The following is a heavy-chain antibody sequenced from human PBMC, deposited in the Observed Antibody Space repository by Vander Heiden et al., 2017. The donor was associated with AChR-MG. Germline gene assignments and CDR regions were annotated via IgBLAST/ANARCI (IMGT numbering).Heavy chain of an antibody. V-gene: IGHV2-5*02. J-gene: IGHJ6*02. CDR1: GFSLSTSGVG. D-gene: IGHD2-2*01. CDR2: IYWDDDK. CDR3: ANSRIVVVPAASRSTSSFYYYGMDV. Sequence: QITLKESGPTLVKPTQTLTLTCTFSGFSLSTSGVGVGWIRQPPGKALEWLALIYWDDDKRYSPSLKSRLTITKDTSKNQVVLTMTNMDPVDTATYYCANSRIVVVPAASRSTSSFYYYGMDVWGQGTTVTVSS.